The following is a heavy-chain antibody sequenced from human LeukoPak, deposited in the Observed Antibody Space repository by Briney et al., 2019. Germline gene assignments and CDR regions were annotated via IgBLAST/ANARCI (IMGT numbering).Heavy chain of an antibody. CDR2: IYYSGST. D-gene: IGHD6-13*01. Sequence: SETLSLTCTVSGGSISSSSYYWGWIRQPPGKGLEWIGSIYYSGSTYYNPSLKSRVTISVDTSKNQFSLKLSSVTAADTAVYYCARWCIAAAGKRGDTPFCHHHSNWFDPWGQGTLVTVSS. V-gene: IGHV4-39*01. CDR1: GGSISSSSYY. CDR3: ARWCIAAAGKRGDTPFCHHHSNWFDP. J-gene: IGHJ5*02.